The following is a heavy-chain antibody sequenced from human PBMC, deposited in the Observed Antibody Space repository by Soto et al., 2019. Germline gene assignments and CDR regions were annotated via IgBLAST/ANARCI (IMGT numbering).Heavy chain of an antibody. CDR3: ARDRRDMVVVPAANGHGMDV. V-gene: IGHV4-4*02. J-gene: IGHJ6*02. D-gene: IGHD2-2*01. CDR2: IYHSGST. CDR1: GGRISSSNW. Sequence: EPLSLTCADSGGRISSSNWGSWVRQPRVKGLWWLGEIYHSGSTNYNPSLKSRVTISVDKSKNQFSLKLSSVNAAETAVYYCARDRRDMVVVPAANGHGMDVWGQGTTVTVSS.